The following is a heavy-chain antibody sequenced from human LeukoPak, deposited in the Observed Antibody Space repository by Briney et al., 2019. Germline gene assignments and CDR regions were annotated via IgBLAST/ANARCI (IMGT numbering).Heavy chain of an antibody. V-gene: IGHV3-48*01. J-gene: IGHJ4*02. CDR2: ISSSSNAV. Sequence: GGTLRLSCAASGFTLSDYNMFWVRQAPGKGLEWISYISSSSNAVYYADSVKGRFTISRDNSKNTLYLQMNSLRAEDTAVYYCAREVEMATIMSGYYFDYWGQGTLVTVSS. D-gene: IGHD5-24*01. CDR3: AREVEMATIMSGYYFDY. CDR1: GFTLSDYN.